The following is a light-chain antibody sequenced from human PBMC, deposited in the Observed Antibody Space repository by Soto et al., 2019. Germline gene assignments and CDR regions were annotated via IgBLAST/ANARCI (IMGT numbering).Light chain of an antibody. CDR3: LQHNESWWT. V-gene: IGKV1-5*03. J-gene: IGKJ1*01. CDR1: QDIAGY. Sequence: DIQVTQSPSSVSASVGDRFTITCGASQDIAGYLAWYQHKPGKAPKLLIYKASSLESGVPSRFRGSGSGTEFTLTISSLPPDDFETYYCLQHNESWWTFGQGTKVDIK. CDR2: KAS.